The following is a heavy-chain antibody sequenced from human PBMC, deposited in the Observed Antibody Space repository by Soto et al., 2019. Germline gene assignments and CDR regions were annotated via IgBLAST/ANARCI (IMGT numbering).Heavy chain of an antibody. CDR1: CSPLRGGGFL. CDR2: IHDSGST. CDR3: ARDRGHHDSSGYYQAPFDY. Sequence: SETLSPPRTFSCSPLRGGGFLWGWIRAAPRKGIEWIEYIHDSGSTHYNPSLKSRITISVDTSKNQFSLKLNSVIAADTAVYYCARDRGHHDSSGYYQAPFDYWGLGTLVTVSS. D-gene: IGHD3-22*01. J-gene: IGHJ4*02. V-gene: IGHV4-61*08.